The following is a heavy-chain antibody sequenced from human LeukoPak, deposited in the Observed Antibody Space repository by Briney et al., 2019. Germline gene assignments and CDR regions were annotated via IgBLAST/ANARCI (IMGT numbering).Heavy chain of an antibody. CDR3: AKGTEYYYYYYYMDV. D-gene: IGHD1-14*01. CDR2: ISYDGRNE. CDR1: GFTFSSYA. J-gene: IGHJ6*03. Sequence: GGSLRLSCAASGFTFSSYAMHWVRQAPGKGLEWVAVISYDGRNEYYADSVRGRFTISRDNSKNTLYLQMNSLRAEDTAVYYCAKGTEYYYYYYYMDVWGKGTTVTVSS. V-gene: IGHV3-30*04.